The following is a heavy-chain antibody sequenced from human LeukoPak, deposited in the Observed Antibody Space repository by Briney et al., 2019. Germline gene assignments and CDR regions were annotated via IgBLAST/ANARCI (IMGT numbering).Heavy chain of an antibody. CDR1: GFTFTSYS. J-gene: IGHJ4*02. CDR3: ARAPGGFHGDYSPIAY. D-gene: IGHD4-17*01. Sequence: GGSLRLSCAASGFTFTSYSMNWVRQAPGKGLEWVSTISGGGGSTYYADSVKGRFTISRDNSQNTLYLQMNSLRADETAIYYCARAPGGFHGDYSPIAYWGQGTLVTVSS. V-gene: IGHV3-23*01. CDR2: ISGGGGST.